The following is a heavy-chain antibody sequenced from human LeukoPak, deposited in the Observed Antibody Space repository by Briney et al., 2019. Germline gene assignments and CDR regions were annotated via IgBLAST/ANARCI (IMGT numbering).Heavy chain of an antibody. J-gene: IGHJ4*02. V-gene: IGHV3-23*01. Sequence: GGSLRPSCAASGFTFSSHAVSWVRQAPGKGLEWVSGMSGSGGTTNYADSVKGRFTISRDNSKNTLYLQMNSLRAEDTAVYYCAQSYYYDSRGAYYFDCWGQGALVTVSS. CDR1: GFTFSSHA. CDR2: MSGSGGTT. CDR3: AQSYYYDSRGAYYFDC. D-gene: IGHD3-22*01.